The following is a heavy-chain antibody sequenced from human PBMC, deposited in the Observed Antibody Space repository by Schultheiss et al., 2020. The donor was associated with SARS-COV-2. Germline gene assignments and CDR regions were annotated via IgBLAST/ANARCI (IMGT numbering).Heavy chain of an antibody. D-gene: IGHD3-10*01. J-gene: IGHJ5*02. V-gene: IGHV4-59*08. Sequence: SQTLSLTCAVYGGSFSDYYWSWIRQPPGKGLEWIGYIYYSGSTNYNPSLKSRVTISVDTSKNQFSLKLSSVTAADTAVYYCARRVGYGSGSYYSPYNWFDPWGQGTLVTVSS. CDR1: GGSFSDYY. CDR3: ARRVGYGSGSYYSPYNWFDP. CDR2: IYYSGST.